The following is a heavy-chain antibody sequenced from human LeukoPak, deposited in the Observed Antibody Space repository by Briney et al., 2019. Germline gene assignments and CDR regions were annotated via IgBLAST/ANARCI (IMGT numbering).Heavy chain of an antibody. CDR3: ARGASTYCSSTSCPSWFDP. V-gene: IGHV1-18*04. Sequence: GASVKVSCKASGYTFTGYYMHWVRQAPGQGLEWMGWISAYNGNTNYAQKLQGRVTMTTDTSTSTAYMELRSLRSDDTAVYYCARGASTYCSSTSCPSWFDPWGQGTLVTVSS. J-gene: IGHJ5*02. CDR1: GYTFTGYY. D-gene: IGHD2-2*01. CDR2: ISAYNGNT.